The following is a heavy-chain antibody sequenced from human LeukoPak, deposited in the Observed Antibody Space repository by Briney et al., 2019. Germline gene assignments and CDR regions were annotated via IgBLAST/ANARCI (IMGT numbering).Heavy chain of an antibody. V-gene: IGHV4-31*03. CDR3: ARRGSSGWYADFDY. CDR2: IYYSGST. D-gene: IGHD6-19*01. Sequence: SETLSLTCTVSGVSISSGGYYWSWIRQHPGKGLEWIGYIYYSGSTYYNPSLKSRVTISVDTSKNQFSLKLSSVTAADTAVYYCARRGSSGWYADFDYWGHGTLVTVSS. CDR1: GVSISSGGYY. J-gene: IGHJ4*01.